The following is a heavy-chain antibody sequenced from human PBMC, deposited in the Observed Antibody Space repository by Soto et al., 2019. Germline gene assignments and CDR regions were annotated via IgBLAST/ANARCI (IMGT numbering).Heavy chain of an antibody. Sequence: EVQLVASGGGLVQPGGSLRLSCAASGFTVSNYWMSWVRQAPGKGLEWVANIKQDGSEKNYVDSVKGRFTISRDNAKNSLDLQMNSLRAEDTAVYYCASVAIWGQGTPVTVSS. CDR1: GFTVSNYW. J-gene: IGHJ4*02. V-gene: IGHV3-7*01. CDR3: ASVAI. CDR2: IKQDGSEK. D-gene: IGHD5-12*01.